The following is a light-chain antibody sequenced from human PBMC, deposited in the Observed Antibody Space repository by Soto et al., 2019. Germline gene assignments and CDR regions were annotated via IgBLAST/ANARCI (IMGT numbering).Light chain of an antibody. CDR3: HQYGSSQT. Sequence: EIVLTQSPGTLSLSPGERATLSCRASQSVRSSYFAWYQQKPGQAPRLLIYGTSSRAAGIADRFSGFGSGKDFTLTISRLEPDDSAVYYCHQYGSSQTFGQGTKVEIK. CDR2: GTS. V-gene: IGKV3-20*01. CDR1: QSVRSSY. J-gene: IGKJ1*01.